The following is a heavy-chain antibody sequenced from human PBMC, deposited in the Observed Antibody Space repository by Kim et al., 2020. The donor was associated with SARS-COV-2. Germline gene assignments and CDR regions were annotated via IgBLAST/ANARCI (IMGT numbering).Heavy chain of an antibody. CDR1: GFTFGGYA. CDR3: ANSSGYRAPIDY. V-gene: IGHV3-9*01. Sequence: GGSLRLSCAASGFTFGGYAMHWVRQAPGRGLEWVSGITWNGGDIGYADSVKGRLTISRDNAKNSLYLQMNSLRTEDTAFYFCANSSGYRAPIDYWGQGTLVPVSS. J-gene: IGHJ4*02. D-gene: IGHD3-9*01. CDR2: ITWNGGDI.